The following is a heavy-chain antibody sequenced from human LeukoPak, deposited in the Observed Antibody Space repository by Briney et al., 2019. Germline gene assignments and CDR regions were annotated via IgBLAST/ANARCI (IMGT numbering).Heavy chain of an antibody. CDR1: GGSFRGYY. CDR2: INHSGST. CDR3: ARSGHVIPFYY. D-gene: IGHD2-21*01. Sequence: SETLSLTCAVYGGSFRGYYWSWIRQPPGKGLEWIGEINHSGSTNYNPSLKSRVTISVDTSKNQFSLKLSSVTAADTAVYYCARSGHVIPFYYWGQGTLVTVSS. J-gene: IGHJ4*02. V-gene: IGHV4-34*01.